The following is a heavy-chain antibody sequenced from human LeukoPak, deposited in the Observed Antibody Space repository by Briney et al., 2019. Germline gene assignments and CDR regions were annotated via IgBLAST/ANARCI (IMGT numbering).Heavy chain of an antibody. Sequence: PSETLSLTCTVSGGSISSYYWSWIRQPPGKGLEWIGYIYYSGSTNYNPSLKSRVTISVDTSKNQFSLKLSSVTAADTAVYYCARVRYGVAVPDAFDIWGQGTMVTVSS. D-gene: IGHD3-16*01. CDR1: GGSISSYY. J-gene: IGHJ3*02. CDR3: ARVRYGVAVPDAFDI. V-gene: IGHV4-59*01. CDR2: IYYSGST.